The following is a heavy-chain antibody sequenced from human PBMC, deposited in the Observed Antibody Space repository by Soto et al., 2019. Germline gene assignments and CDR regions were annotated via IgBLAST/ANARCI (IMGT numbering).Heavy chain of an antibody. CDR3: AREPATAKTEGVDF. J-gene: IGHJ4*02. CDR1: GYTFSDYY. D-gene: IGHD1-1*01. V-gene: IGHV1-2*02. Sequence: ASVKVSCKASGYTFSDYYIHWVRQAPGQGLEWMGWINPNSGGTKYAPKFQGGVTMTRDTSITTAYMELRRLRSGDTAVYYCAREPATAKTEGVDFWGQGTVVTVSS. CDR2: INPNSGGT.